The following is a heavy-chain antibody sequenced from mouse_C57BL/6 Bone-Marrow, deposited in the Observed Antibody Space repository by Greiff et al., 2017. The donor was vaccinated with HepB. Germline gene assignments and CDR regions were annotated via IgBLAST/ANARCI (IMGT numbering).Heavy chain of an antibody. D-gene: IGHD1-1*01. Sequence: EVKLQQSGPELVKPGASVKISCKASGYTFTDYYMNWVKQSHGKSLEWIGDINPNNGGTSYNQKFKGKATLTVDKSSSTAYMELRSLTSEDSAVYYCARRGTVVAVDYWGQGTSVTVSS. CDR3: ARRGTVVAVDY. CDR2: INPNNGGT. CDR1: GYTFTDYY. V-gene: IGHV1-26*01. J-gene: IGHJ4*01.